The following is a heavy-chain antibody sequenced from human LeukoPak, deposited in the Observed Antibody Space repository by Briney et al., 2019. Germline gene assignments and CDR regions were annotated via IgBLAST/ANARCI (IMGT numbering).Heavy chain of an antibody. J-gene: IGHJ3*02. CDR2: IRYDGSNK. CDR1: GFTFSSYG. D-gene: IGHD3-10*01. Sequence: GGSLRLSCAASGFTFSSYGMHWVRQAPGKGLERVAFIRYDGSNKYYADSVKGRFTISRDNSKNTLYLQMNSLRAEDTAVYYCAKDRLYYGSGSRAFDIWGQGTMVTVSS. CDR3: AKDRLYYGSGSRAFDI. V-gene: IGHV3-30*02.